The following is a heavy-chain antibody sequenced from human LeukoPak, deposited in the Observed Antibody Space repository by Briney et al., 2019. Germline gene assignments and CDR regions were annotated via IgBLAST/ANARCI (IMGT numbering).Heavy chain of an antibody. V-gene: IGHV3-30*04. CDR3: ATSTTVAGTFWFDP. CDR1: GVSLSNYA. D-gene: IGHD6-19*01. CDR2: ISYDGSKT. Sequence: GSLRLSCAPSGVSLSNYALDWVRQAPGKGLEWVAAISYDGSKTYYTDSVKGRFTISRDDPSDTLSLQMDSLRAEDTALYYCATSTTVAGTFWFDPWGQETLVTVSS. J-gene: IGHJ5*02.